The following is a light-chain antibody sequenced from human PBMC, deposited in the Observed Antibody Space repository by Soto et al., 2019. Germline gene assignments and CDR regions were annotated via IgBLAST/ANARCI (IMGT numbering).Light chain of an antibody. J-gene: IGKJ1*01. V-gene: IGKV1-5*03. Sequence: DYQRTQAHSSLSGSIGERVAIAFRASQTISSWLAWYQQKPGKAPKLLIYKASTLKSGVPSRFSGSGSGTEFTLTISRLQTDDFSTYYCQQYHSYSTFGQVSNVDIK. CDR2: KAS. CDR1: QTISSW. CDR3: QQYHSYST.